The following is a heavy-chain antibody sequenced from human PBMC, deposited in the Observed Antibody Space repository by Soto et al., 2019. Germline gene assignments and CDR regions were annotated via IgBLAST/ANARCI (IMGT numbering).Heavy chain of an antibody. V-gene: IGHV4-31*03. CDR2: IYYSGST. CDR1: GGSISSGGYY. J-gene: IGHJ4*02. CDR3: ARSFGVAAAGPFDY. D-gene: IGHD6-13*01. Sequence: QVQLQESGPGLVKPSQTLSLTCTVSGGSISSGGYYWSWIRQHPGKGLEWIGYIYYSGSTFYNPSLESRVTISVDTSKNQFSLKLGSVTAADTAVYYGARSFGVAAAGPFDYWGQGTLVTVSS.